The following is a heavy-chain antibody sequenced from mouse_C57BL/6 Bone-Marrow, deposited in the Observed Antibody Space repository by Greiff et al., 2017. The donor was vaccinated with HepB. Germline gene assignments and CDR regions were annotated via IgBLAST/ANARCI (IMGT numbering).Heavy chain of an antibody. J-gene: IGHJ4*01. CDR3: AREKDY. CDR2: INPGSGGT. CDR1: GYAFTNYL. V-gene: IGHV1-54*01. Sequence: LVESGAELVRPGTSVKVSCKASGYAFTNYLIEWVKQRPGQGLEWIGVINPGSGGTNYNEKFKGKATLTADKSSSTAYMQLSSLTSEDSAVYFCAREKDYWGQGTSVTVSS.